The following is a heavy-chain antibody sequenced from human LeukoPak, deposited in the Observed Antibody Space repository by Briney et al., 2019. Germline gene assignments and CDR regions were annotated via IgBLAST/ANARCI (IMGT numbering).Heavy chain of an antibody. CDR2: ISYDGSNK. J-gene: IGHJ2*01. CDR3: AKNRDRGVPTYYYDSSGSSHFDL. CDR1: GFTFSSYG. Sequence: QPGRSLRLSCAASGFTFSSYGMHWVRQAPGKGLEWVAVISYDGSNKYYADSVKGRFTISRDNSKNTLYLQMSSLRAEDTAVYYCAKNRDRGVPTYYYDSSGSSHFDLWGRGTLVTVSS. V-gene: IGHV3-30*18. D-gene: IGHD3-22*01.